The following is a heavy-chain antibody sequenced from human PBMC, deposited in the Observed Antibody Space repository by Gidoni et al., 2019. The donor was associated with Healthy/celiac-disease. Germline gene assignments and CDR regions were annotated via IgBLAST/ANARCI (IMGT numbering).Heavy chain of an antibody. CDR1: GFTFSSYS. CDR2: ISSISSYI. D-gene: IGHD3-3*01. J-gene: IGHJ5*02. CDR3: ARDFTIFGVAQGFWFDP. V-gene: IGHV3-21*01. Sequence: EVQLVESGGGLVKPGGSLRLSCAASGFTFSSYSMNWVRQAPGKGLEWVSSISSISSYIYYADSVKGRFTISRDNAKNSLYLQMNSLRAEDTAVYYCARDFTIFGVAQGFWFDPWGQGTLVTVSS.